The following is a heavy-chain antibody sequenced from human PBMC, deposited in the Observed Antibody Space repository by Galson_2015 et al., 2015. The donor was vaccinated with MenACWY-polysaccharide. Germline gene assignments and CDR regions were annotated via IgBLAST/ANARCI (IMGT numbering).Heavy chain of an antibody. CDR3: ARARGSPRGYGMDV. CDR2: MFTSGRT. Sequence: TLSLTCTVSGASISDYYWSWIRQPAGKGMEWIERMFTSGRTNYNPSLKSRVTMSVDTSNNQFSLKVTSVTAADTAVYYCARARGSPRGYGMDVWGQGTTVTVSS. D-gene: IGHD1-26*01. V-gene: IGHV4-4*07. J-gene: IGHJ6*02. CDR1: GASISDYY.